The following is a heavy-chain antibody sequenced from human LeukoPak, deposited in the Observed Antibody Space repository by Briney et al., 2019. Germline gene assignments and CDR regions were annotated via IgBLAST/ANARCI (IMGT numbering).Heavy chain of an antibody. CDR2: VSGSTFTT. CDR1: GVTFSSYA. J-gene: IGHJ3*02. CDR3: AASWLSLVGDAFDI. D-gene: IGHD3-22*01. V-gene: IGHV3-23*01. Sequence: SGGSLRLSCAASGVTFSSYAMSWVRQAPGKGLEWVSAVSGSTFTTYYADSVKGRFTISRDNSKNTLYLQMNSLRAEDTAVYYCAASWLSLVGDAFDIWGQGTMVTVSS.